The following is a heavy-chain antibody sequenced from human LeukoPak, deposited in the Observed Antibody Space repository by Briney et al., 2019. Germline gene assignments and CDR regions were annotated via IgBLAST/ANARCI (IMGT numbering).Heavy chain of an antibody. D-gene: IGHD6-19*01. CDR2: ISSSSYI. Sequence: GGSLRLSCAASGFTFSSYSMNWVRQAPGKGLEWVSSISSSSYIYYADSVKGRFTISRDNAKNSLYLQMNSLRAEDTAVYYCARDSGSGWFHDAFDIWGQGTMVTVSS. CDR1: GFTFSSYS. J-gene: IGHJ3*02. CDR3: ARDSGSGWFHDAFDI. V-gene: IGHV3-21*01.